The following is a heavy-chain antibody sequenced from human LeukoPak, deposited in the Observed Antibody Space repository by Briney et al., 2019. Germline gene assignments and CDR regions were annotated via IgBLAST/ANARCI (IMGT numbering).Heavy chain of an antibody. CDR1: GYTFTSYG. Sequence: ASVKVSCKASGYTFTSYGISWVRQAPGKGLEWMGWISGYNGNTNYAQKLQGRVTMTTDTSTSTVYMELRSLRSDDTAVYYCARGSSGWSDWFDPWGQGTLVTVSS. D-gene: IGHD6-19*01. CDR2: ISGYNGNT. J-gene: IGHJ5*02. CDR3: ARGSSGWSDWFDP. V-gene: IGHV1-18*01.